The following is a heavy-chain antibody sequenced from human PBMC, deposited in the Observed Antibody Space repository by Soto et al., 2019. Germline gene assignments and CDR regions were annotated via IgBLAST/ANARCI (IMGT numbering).Heavy chain of an antibody. Sequence: PSETLSLTCTVSGGSISSGGYYWSWIRQHPGKGLEWIGYIYYSGSTYYNPSLKSRVTISVDTSKNQFSLKLSSVTAADTAVYYCASVPRRYGDGRYYFDYWGRGTLVSVSS. CDR1: GGSISSGGYY. V-gene: IGHV4-31*03. J-gene: IGHJ4*02. CDR2: IYYSGST. CDR3: ASVPRRYGDGRYYFDY. D-gene: IGHD4-17*01.